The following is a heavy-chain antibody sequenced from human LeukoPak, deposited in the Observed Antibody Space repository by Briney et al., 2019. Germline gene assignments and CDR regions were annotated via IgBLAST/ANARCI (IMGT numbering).Heavy chain of an antibody. CDR2: TYYWSKWYN. V-gene: IGHV6-1*01. J-gene: IGHJ3*02. D-gene: IGHD1-26*01. CDR3: TRNRLWANDI. CDR1: GDSVSSDSVT. Sequence: SQTLSLTCAISGDSVSSDSVTWNWIRQSPSRGLERLGRTYYWSKWYNNYAKSVESRISINPDTSKNQFSLQLNSVTPEDTAVYYCTRNRLWANDIWGQGTLVTVSS.